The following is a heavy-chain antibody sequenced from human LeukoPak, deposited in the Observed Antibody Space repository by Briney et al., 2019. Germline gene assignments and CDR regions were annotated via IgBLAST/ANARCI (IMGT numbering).Heavy chain of an antibody. J-gene: IGHJ6*03. CDR3: AIGPYYYGSGSYYYYYDMDV. CDR2: IIPIFGTA. D-gene: IGHD3-10*01. Sequence: SVKVSCKASGGTFSSYAISWVRQAPGQGLEWMGGIIPIFGTANYAQKFQGRVTITADESTSTAYMELSSLRSEDTAVYYCAIGPYYYGSGSYYYYYDMDVWGKGTTVTISS. V-gene: IGHV1-69*13. CDR1: GGTFSSYA.